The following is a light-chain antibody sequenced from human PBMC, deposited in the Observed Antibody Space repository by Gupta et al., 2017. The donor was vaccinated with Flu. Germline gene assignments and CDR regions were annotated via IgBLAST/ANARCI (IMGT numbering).Light chain of an antibody. CDR3: DSYGADGV. J-gene: IGLJ2*01. CDR2: EVS. Sequence: QSALTQPASVSVSPGQSIAISCTGTNSDIGPYNYVSWYPQHPGKAPILRNYEVSNRPPGVSSGSNCAKSATMATTSIYGVEAEDYSCYSCDSYGADGVFGGGTKVTVL. V-gene: IGLV2-14*01. CDR1: NSDIGPYNY.